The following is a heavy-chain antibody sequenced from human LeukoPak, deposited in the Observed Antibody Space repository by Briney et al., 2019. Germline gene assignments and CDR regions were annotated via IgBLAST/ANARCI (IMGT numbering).Heavy chain of an antibody. V-gene: IGHV4-4*07. D-gene: IGHD2-2*01. CDR3: ARMVPAGTHNY. J-gene: IGHJ4*02. CDR1: GDSVNSYY. Sequence: SETLSLTCTVSGDSVNSYYWSWIRQPAGKGLEWIGHIYASGSNDYNPSLKSRVTMSLDMAKNQFSLRLTSVAAADTAVYFCARMVPAGTHNYWGQGLLVTVSS. CDR2: IYASGSN.